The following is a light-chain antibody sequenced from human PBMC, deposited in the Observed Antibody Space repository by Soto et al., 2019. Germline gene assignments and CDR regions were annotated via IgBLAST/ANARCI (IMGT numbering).Light chain of an antibody. J-gene: IGLJ1*01. V-gene: IGLV2-14*01. CDR2: EVS. CDR3: QSYDSSLSGYV. CDR1: SSDVGGYNY. Sequence: QSVLTQPASVSGSPGQSITISCTGTSSDVGGYNYVSWYQQQSGKAPKLMIHEVSNRPSGVPDRFSGSKSGTSASLAITGLQAEDEADYYCQSYDSSLSGYVFGTGTKVTVL.